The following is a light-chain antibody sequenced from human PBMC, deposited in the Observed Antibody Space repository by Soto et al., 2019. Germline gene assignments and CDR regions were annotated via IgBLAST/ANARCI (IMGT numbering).Light chain of an antibody. V-gene: IGLV2-14*01. J-gene: IGLJ1*01. CDR3: SSYTTTNTLYV. CDR1: NSDVGGYNY. Sequence: QSVLTQPASVSGSPGQSITIPCTGTNSDVGGYNYVSWYQHHPGKAPKLMIYEVFNRPSGVSSRFFGSKSGSTASLTISGLQAEDEADYYCSSYTTTNTLYVFGTGTKVTVL. CDR2: EVF.